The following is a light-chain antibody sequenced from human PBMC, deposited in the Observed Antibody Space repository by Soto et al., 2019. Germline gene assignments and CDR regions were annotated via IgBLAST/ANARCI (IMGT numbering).Light chain of an antibody. V-gene: IGKV3-11*01. CDR2: ATS. J-gene: IGKJ2*01. CDR1: QTVTSY. Sequence: VLTQSPATLSLSPGERATLSCKASQTVTSYLAWYQQKPGQPPRLLIYATSNRAPGVPARFSVYGSETDFTLTISSLEPEDFAVYYCKQRSHWLYTFGQGTKVEMK. CDR3: KQRSHWLYT.